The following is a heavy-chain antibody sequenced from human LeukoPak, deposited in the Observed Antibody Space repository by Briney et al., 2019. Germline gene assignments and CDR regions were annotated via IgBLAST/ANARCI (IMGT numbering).Heavy chain of an antibody. D-gene: IGHD3-16*01. CDR2: ISSGSGTI. CDR3: AREGSGYDRDFDF. CDR1: GFTFSSKS. J-gene: IGHJ4*02. V-gene: IGHV3-48*01. Sequence: GGSLRLSCAASGFTFSSKSMNWVRQAPGKGLEWLSYISSGSGTIYYADSVKGRFTISRDNAKNPLYLQMNSLRVEDTAVYYCAREGSGYDRDFDFWGQGTLVTVSS.